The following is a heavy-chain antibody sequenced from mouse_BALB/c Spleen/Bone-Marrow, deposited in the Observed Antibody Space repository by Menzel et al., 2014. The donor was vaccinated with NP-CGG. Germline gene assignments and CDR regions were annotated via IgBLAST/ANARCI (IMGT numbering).Heavy chain of an antibody. CDR3: ARAAYYRYDEGAWFAY. CDR2: INPSSGYT. J-gene: IGHJ3*01. V-gene: IGHV1-4*01. CDR1: GYTFTSYT. D-gene: IGHD2-14*01. Sequence: QVHVKQSGAELARPGASVKMSCKASGYTFTSYTMHWVKQRPGQGLEWIGYINPSSGYTNYNQKFKVKATLTADKSSSTAYMQLSSLTSEDSAVYYCARAAYYRYDEGAWFAYWGQGALVTVSA.